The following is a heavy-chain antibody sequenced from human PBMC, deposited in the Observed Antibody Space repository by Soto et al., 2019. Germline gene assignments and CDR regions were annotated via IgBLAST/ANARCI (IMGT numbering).Heavy chain of an antibody. CDR3: ARGGPVATILGY. CDR1: GYTFSSYA. CDR2: INAGNGNT. D-gene: IGHD5-12*01. J-gene: IGHJ4*02. Sequence: QVQLVQSGAEVKKPGASVKVSCEASGYTFSSYAMHWVRQAPGQRLEWMGWINAGNGNTKYSQDFQGRVTISRDTSASTAYMELSRLTSDDTAVYYCARGGPVATILGYWGQGTLVTVSS. V-gene: IGHV1-3*01.